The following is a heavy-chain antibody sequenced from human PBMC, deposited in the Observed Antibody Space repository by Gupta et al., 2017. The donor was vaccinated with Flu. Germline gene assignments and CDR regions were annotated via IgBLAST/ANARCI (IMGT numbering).Heavy chain of an antibody. CDR2: INHSGST. CDR3: ARARGSIAARPVFWFDP. D-gene: IGHD6-6*01. CDR1: GGSFSGYY. V-gene: IGHV4-34*01. J-gene: IGHJ5*02. Sequence: QVQLQQWGAGLLKPSETLSLTCAVYGGSFSGYYWSWIRQPPGKGLEWIGEINHSGSTNYNPSLKSRVTISVDTSKNQFSLKLSSVTAADTAVYYCARARGSIAARPVFWFDPWGQGTLVTVSS.